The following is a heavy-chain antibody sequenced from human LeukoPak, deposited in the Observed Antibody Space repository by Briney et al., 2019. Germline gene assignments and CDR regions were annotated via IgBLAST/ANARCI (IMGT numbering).Heavy chain of an antibody. Sequence: GGSLRLSCAASGFTFSSYAMHWVRQAPGKGLEWVAVISYDGSNKYYADSVKGRFTISRDNSKNTLYLQMNSLRAEDTAVYYCARAILCSTSCYYYWGVYYYGMDVWGQGTTVTVSS. V-gene: IGHV3-30*04. CDR3: ARAILCSTSCYYYWGVYYYGMDV. CDR2: ISYDGSNK. D-gene: IGHD2-2*01. CDR1: GFTFSSYA. J-gene: IGHJ6*02.